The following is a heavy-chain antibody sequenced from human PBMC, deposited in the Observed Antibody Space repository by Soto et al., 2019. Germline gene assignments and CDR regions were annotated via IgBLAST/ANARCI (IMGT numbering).Heavy chain of an antibody. V-gene: IGHV4-59*01. J-gene: IGHJ5*02. CDR3: ARESRQQLVDKTINWFDP. CDR2: IYYSGST. D-gene: IGHD6-13*01. Sequence: PSETLSLTCTVSGGSISSYYWSWIRQPPGKGLEWIGYIYYSGSTNYNPSLKSRVTISVDTSKNQFSLKLSSVTAADTAVYYCARESRQQLVDKTINWFDPWGQGTLVTVAS. CDR1: GGSISSYY.